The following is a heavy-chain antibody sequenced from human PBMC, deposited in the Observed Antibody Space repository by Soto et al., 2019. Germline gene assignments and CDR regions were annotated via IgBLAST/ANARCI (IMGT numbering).Heavy chain of an antibody. J-gene: IGHJ4*02. V-gene: IGHV4-59*08. D-gene: IGHD6-13*01. Sequence: QVQLQESGPGLVKPSETLSLTCTVSGGSISSYYWSWIGQPPGKGLEWIGYIYYSGSTNYNPSLKSRVTIPVDMAKILFSPMLSSVAEAGTAVDYCERPYSCSFDYWGQGTRVTVSS. CDR3: ERPYSCSFDY. CDR1: GGSISSYY. CDR2: IYYSGST.